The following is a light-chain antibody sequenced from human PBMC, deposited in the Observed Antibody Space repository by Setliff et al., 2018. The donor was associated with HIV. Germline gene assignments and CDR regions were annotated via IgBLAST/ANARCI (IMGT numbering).Light chain of an antibody. CDR2: DVS. Sequence: QSALTQPASVSGSPGQSITISCTGTSSDVGAYHYVSWYQQYPGKAPKLMIYDVSKRPSGVSDRFSGSKSGNTASLTISGLQAEDEADYYCTSYTSSNTYVFGTGTRAPS. J-gene: IGLJ1*01. CDR1: SSDVGAYHY. V-gene: IGLV2-14*03. CDR3: TSYTSSNTYV.